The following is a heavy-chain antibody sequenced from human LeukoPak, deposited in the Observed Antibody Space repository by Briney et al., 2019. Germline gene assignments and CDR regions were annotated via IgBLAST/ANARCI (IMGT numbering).Heavy chain of an antibody. J-gene: IGHJ4*02. CDR1: GYTLTELS. V-gene: IGHV1-24*01. Sequence: ASVKVSCKVSGYTLTELSMHWVRQAPGKGLEWMGGFDPGDGETIYAQKFQGRVTMTEDASTDTAYMELSSLRSEDTAVYYCATAYCSGGSCYPCFDYWGQGTLVTVSS. CDR3: ATAYCSGGSCYPCFDY. D-gene: IGHD2-15*01. CDR2: FDPGDGET.